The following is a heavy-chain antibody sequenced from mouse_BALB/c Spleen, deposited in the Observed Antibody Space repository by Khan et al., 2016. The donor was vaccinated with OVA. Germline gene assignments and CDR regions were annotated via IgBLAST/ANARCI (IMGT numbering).Heavy chain of an antibody. Sequence: QVQLQQSGAELVKPGASVKLSCKASGYTFTSYYIYWVKQRPGQGLEWIGGINPSNGDTYFNEKFESKATLTVDQSSSSAFMQVSSLTSEDSAVYYCTRSGWAAFAYWGQGTLVTVSA. J-gene: IGHJ3*01. D-gene: IGHD1-1*02. CDR1: GYTFTSYY. CDR3: TRSGWAAFAY. V-gene: IGHV1S81*02. CDR2: INPSNGDT.